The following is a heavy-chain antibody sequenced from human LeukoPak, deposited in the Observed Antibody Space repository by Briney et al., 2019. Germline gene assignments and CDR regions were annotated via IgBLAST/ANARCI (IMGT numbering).Heavy chain of an antibody. Sequence: SETLSLTCTVSGGSISSYFWSWFRQPPGKGLEWIGYISYSGSTNYNPSLKSRITISLDTSKNQFSLKLSSVTAADTAVYYCARRRERKRTDRFDYFDYWGQGALVAVSS. CDR2: ISYSGST. D-gene: IGHD1-26*01. V-gene: IGHV4-59*08. CDR1: GGSISSYF. J-gene: IGHJ4*02. CDR3: ARRRERKRTDRFDYFDY.